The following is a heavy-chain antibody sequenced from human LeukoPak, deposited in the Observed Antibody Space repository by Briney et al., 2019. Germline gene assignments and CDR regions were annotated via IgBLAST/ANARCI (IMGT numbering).Heavy chain of an antibody. Sequence: SQTLSLTCTVSGGSISSGSYYWSWIRQPAGKGLEWIGRIYTSGSTNYNPSLKSRVTISVDTSKNQFSLKLSSVTAADTAVYYCARIAMVAATQWFDPWGQGTLVTVSS. J-gene: IGHJ5*02. V-gene: IGHV4-61*02. CDR2: IYTSGST. D-gene: IGHD2-15*01. CDR1: GGSISSGSYY. CDR3: ARIAMVAATQWFDP.